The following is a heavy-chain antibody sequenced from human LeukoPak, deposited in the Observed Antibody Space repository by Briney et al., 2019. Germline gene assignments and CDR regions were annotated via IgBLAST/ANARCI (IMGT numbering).Heavy chain of an antibody. J-gene: IGHJ4*02. CDR2: IIPIFGTA. D-gene: IGHD6-6*01. V-gene: IGHV1-46*01. CDR3: ARTAGRTFDY. CDR1: GYTFTSYY. Sequence: ASVKVSCKASGYTFTSYYMHWVRQAPGQGLEWMGGIIPIFGTANYAQKFQGRVTMTRDTSTSTVYMELSSLRSEDTAVYYCARTAGRTFDYWGQGTLVTVSS.